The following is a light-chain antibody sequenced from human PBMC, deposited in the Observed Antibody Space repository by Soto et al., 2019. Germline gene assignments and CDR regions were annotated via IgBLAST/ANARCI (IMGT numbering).Light chain of an antibody. CDR2: AAS. J-gene: IGKJ1*01. Sequence: AIQMTQSPSSLSASVGDRVTITCRASQDIRGDLGWYQQKPGKAPKLLIYAASSLQSGVPSRFSGRGSGTDFTLTISSLQPEDFATYYCLQDYNYPWTFGQGTKVEIK. V-gene: IGKV1-6*01. CDR1: QDIRGD. CDR3: LQDYNYPWT.